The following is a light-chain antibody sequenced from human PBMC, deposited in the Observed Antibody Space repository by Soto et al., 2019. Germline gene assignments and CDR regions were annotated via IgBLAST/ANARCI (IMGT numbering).Light chain of an antibody. CDR1: QSISSC. CDR3: QHYSSYSLT. CDR2: AAS. Sequence: DIQMTQSPSTLSTSVGDRVTITCRASQSISSCLAWYQQKPGKAPKLLIYAASSLETGVPSRFSGSGSGTEFTLTISSLQPDDFATYYCQHYSSYSLTFGGGTKVEIK. V-gene: IGKV1-5*03. J-gene: IGKJ4*01.